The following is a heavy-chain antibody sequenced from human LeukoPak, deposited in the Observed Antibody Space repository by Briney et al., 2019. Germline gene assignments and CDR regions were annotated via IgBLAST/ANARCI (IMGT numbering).Heavy chain of an antibody. CDR3: AKYCSGGSCYGILDY. J-gene: IGHJ4*02. CDR2: ISDSGGST. V-gene: IGHV3-23*01. CDR1: GFTFSSYA. Sequence: PGGSLRLSCAASGFTFSSYAMSWVRQAPGKGLEWVSAISDSGGSTYYADSVKGRFTISRDNSKNTLYLQMNSLRAEDTAVYYCAKYCSGGSCYGILDYWGQGTLVTVSS. D-gene: IGHD2-15*01.